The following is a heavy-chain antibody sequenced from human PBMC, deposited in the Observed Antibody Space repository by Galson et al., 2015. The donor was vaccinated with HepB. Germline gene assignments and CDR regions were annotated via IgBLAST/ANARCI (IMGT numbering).Heavy chain of an antibody. CDR2: INPNSGGT. CDR3: ARDGGYCSSTSCAGGMDV. CDR1: GYTFTGYY. V-gene: IGHV1-2*04. J-gene: IGHJ6*02. D-gene: IGHD2-2*01. Sequence: SVKVSCKASGYTFTGYYMHWVRQAPGQGLEWMGWINPNSGGTNYAQKFQGWVTMTRDTSISTAYMELSRLRSDDTAVYYCARDGGYCSSTSCAGGMDVWGQGTTATVSS.